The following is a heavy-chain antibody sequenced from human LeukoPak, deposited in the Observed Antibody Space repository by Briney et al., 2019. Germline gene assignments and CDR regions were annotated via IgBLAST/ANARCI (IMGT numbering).Heavy chain of an antibody. V-gene: IGHV3-23*01. CDR3: AKNYYDSSAFFDY. Sequence: QTGGSLRLSCAASGFTFNTYAMSWVRQAPGKGLEWVSAISGSGGSTYYADSVKGRFTISRDNSKNTLYLQMNSLRAEDTAVYYCAKNYYDSSAFFDYWGQGTLVTVSS. D-gene: IGHD3-22*01. J-gene: IGHJ4*02. CDR1: GFTFNTYA. CDR2: ISGSGGST.